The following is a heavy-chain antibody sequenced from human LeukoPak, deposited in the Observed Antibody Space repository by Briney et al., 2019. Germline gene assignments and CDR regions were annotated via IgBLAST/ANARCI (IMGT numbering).Heavy chain of an antibody. V-gene: IGHV3-21*01. J-gene: IGHJ3*02. CDR3: ATGQQLGAFDI. Sequence: GGSLRLSCAASGFTFSSYSMNWVRQAPGKGLEWVSSISSSSSYIYYADSVKGRFTISRDNAKNSLYLQTNSLRAEDTAVYYCATGQQLGAFDIWGQGTMVTVSS. CDR1: GFTFSSYS. D-gene: IGHD6-13*01. CDR2: ISSSSSYI.